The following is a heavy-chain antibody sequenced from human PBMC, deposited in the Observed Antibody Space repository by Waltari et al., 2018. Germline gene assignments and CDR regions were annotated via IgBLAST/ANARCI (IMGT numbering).Heavy chain of an antibody. D-gene: IGHD2-2*01. V-gene: IGHV4-38-2*02. CDR2: VYYSGSA. Sequence: QVQLQESGPGLLKHSETLSLTRRVTGSCNISASYWAWIRQSPGKGLEWLASVYYSGSAYYNPTLKSRLTISLNTFHNQFSLRLDSVTAADTAMYFCARDPSPHASNWYFDFWGRGTLVTVSS. CDR1: GSCNISASY. CDR3: ARDPSPHASNWYFDF. J-gene: IGHJ2*01.